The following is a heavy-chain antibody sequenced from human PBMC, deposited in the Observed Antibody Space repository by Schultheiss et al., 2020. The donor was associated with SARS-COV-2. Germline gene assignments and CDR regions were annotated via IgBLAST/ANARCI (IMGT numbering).Heavy chain of an antibody. D-gene: IGHD2-15*01. CDR1: RFTFSSYW. CDR3: ASLLGYCSGGSCSPRGGYYYGMDV. CDR2: INSDGSST. V-gene: IGHV3-74*01. Sequence: GGSLRLSCAASRFTFSSYWRHWVRQAPGKGLVWVSRINSDGSSTSYADSVKGRFTISRDNAKNSLYLQMNSLRAEDTAVYYCASLLGYCSGGSCSPRGGYYYGMDVWGQGTTVTVSS. J-gene: IGHJ6*02.